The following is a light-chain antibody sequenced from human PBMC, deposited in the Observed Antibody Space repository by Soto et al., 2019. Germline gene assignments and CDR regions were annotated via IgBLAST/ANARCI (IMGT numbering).Light chain of an antibody. CDR2: DAS. J-gene: IGKJ5*01. V-gene: IGKV3-11*01. CDR1: QSVSSY. CDR3: QNRSGT. Sequence: IVLTQSPATLSFSPGERATLSCRASQSVSSYLAWYQQKPGQAPRLLIYDASNRATGIPARFSGSGSGTDFTLTISSLEPEDFAVYYCQNRSGTFGQGTRLEIX.